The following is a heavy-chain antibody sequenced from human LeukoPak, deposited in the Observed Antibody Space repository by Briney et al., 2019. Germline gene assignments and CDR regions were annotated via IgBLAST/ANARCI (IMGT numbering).Heavy chain of an antibody. J-gene: IGHJ4*02. CDR1: GDYFSNGDYY. CDR2: IYYSGDT. Sequence: SETLSLTCTVSGDYFSNGDYYWSWIRQHPGKGLEWLAFIYYSGDTYYNPSLKSRLTISLDTSKNVFSLKLNSVTAADTAIYHCARMPYCSRTNCLYYFDSWGQGTLVTVSS. D-gene: IGHD2-2*01. V-gene: IGHV4-31*03. CDR3: ARMPYCSRTNCLYYFDS.